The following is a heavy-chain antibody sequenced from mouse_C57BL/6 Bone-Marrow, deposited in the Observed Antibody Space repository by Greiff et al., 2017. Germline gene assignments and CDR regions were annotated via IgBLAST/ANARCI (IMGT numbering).Heavy chain of an antibody. Sequence: EVQLQQSGPELVKPGASVKISCKASGYSFTGYYMNWVKQSPETSLEWIGEINPSTGGTTYNQKFQAKATLTVDKSSSTDYMQLKRLTSEDSAVYYCALRRGFADWGQGTLVTVSA. CDR1: GYSFTGYY. CDR3: ALRRGFAD. CDR2: INPSTGGT. D-gene: IGHD2-12*01. V-gene: IGHV1-42*01. J-gene: IGHJ3*01.